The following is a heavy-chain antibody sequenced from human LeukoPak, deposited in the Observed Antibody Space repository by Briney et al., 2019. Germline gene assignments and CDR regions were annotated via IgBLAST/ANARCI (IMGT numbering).Heavy chain of an antibody. Sequence: SETLTLTCTVSGDSISGSNYHWGWIRQPPGKGLEWLGTVHHTGRAFYNPSLRGRTTVSVDTSKNEFSLKLTSVTAADTAVYYCAREPDAWGQGILVIVSS. CDR1: GDSISGSNYH. CDR3: AREPDA. J-gene: IGHJ5*02. CDR2: VHHTGRA. V-gene: IGHV4-39*07.